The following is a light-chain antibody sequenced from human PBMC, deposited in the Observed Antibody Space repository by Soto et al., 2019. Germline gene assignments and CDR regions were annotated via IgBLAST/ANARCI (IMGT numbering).Light chain of an antibody. CDR1: QSVSNNY. CDR3: LQHNTYPRT. Sequence: EIVLTQSPGTLSLSPGERSTLSCSSSQSVSNNYLAWYQQKPGHAPRLLIYGASNRATGIPDRFSGSGSGTDFTLTISSLQPEDFATYYCLQHNTYPRTFGQGTKVDIK. CDR2: GAS. V-gene: IGKV3-20*01. J-gene: IGKJ1*01.